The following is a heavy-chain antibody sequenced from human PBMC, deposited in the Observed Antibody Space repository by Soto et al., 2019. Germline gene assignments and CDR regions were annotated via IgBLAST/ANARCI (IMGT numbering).Heavy chain of an antibody. D-gene: IGHD6-19*01. Sequence: VQLVESGGGVVQPGRSLRLSCAASGFTFSDYAMHWVRQAPGKGLEWVAVVSHDGRNTHYADSVKGRFTISRDSSKNTGAREMTRLSAEDTAVYYCAKGGRQWLVTSDFNYWGQGALVTVSS. CDR1: GFTFSDYA. CDR2: VSHDGRNT. V-gene: IGHV3-30*18. J-gene: IGHJ4*02. CDR3: AKGGRQWLVTSDFNY.